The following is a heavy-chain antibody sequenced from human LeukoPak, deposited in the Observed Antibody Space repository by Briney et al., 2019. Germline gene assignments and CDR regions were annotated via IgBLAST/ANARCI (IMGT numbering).Heavy chain of an antibody. CDR1: GYTFTSYG. Sequence: GSVKVSCKASGYTFTSYGISWVRQAPGQGLEWMGWISAYNGNTNYAQKLQGRVTMTTDTSTSTAYMELRSLRSDDTAVYYCARDRTDEGAKSYWGQGTLVTVSS. V-gene: IGHV1-18*01. CDR3: ARDRTDEGAKSY. J-gene: IGHJ4*02. D-gene: IGHD4/OR15-4a*01. CDR2: ISAYNGNT.